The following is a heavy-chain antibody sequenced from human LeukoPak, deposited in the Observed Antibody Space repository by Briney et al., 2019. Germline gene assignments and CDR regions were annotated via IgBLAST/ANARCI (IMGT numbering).Heavy chain of an antibody. CDR2: IYYSGST. CDR3: AREVRQGELRHFDY. V-gene: IGHV4-59*01. J-gene: IGHJ4*02. Sequence: SETLSLTCTVSGGSISSYYWSWIRQPPGKGLEWIGYIYYSGSTNYNPCLKSRVTISVDTSKNQFSLTLSSVTAADTAVYYCAREVRQGELRHFDYWGQGTLVTVSS. CDR1: GGSISSYY. D-gene: IGHD1-26*01.